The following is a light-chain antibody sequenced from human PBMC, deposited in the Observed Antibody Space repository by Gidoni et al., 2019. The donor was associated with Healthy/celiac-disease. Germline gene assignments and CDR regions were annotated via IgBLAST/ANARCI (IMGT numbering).Light chain of an antibody. J-gene: IGKJ2*01. CDR3: QQYGSSLYT. Sequence: EMVLTQSPGTLSLSPGERATLSCRASQSVSSSYLAWYQQTPGQAPRLLIYGASSSATSTPDRFSGSGSGTDFPLTISRLAPEDFAVYYCQQYGSSLYTFGQGTKLEIK. V-gene: IGKV3-20*01. CDR1: QSVSSSY. CDR2: GAS.